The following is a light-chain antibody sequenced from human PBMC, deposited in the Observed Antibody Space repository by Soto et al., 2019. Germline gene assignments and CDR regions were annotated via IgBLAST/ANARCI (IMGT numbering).Light chain of an antibody. Sequence: QSVLTQPPSASGTPGQRVTISCSGSSSNIGSNTVNWYQQLPGTAPQLLIYSNNQRPSGVPGRFSGSKSGTSASLAISGLQAEDAADYYCAAWDDSLNGVFGGGTKLTVL. J-gene: IGLJ3*02. CDR2: SNN. CDR1: SSNIGSNT. CDR3: AAWDDSLNGV. V-gene: IGLV1-44*01.